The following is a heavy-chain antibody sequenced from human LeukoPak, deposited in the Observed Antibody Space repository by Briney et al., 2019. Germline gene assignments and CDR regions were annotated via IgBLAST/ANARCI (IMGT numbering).Heavy chain of an antibody. CDR1: GFAFSSFE. J-gene: IGHJ5*02. D-gene: IGHD4-17*01. CDR3: TKDPNGDYIGAFDP. Sequence: GGSLRLSCAASGFAFSSFEMNWVRQAPGKGLEWVSYISSSGSTLYYADSVKGRFTISRDNAKDSLYLQMNSLRADDTAIYYCTKDPNGDYIGAFDPWGQGTLVTVSS. CDR2: ISSSGSTL. V-gene: IGHV3-48*03.